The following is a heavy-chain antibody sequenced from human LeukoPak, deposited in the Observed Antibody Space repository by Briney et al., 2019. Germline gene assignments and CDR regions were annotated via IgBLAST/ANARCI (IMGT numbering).Heavy chain of an antibody. CDR2: ISAYNGNT. V-gene: IGHV1-18*01. CDR1: GYTFTSYG. Sequence: ASVKVSCKASGYTFTSYGISWVRQAPGQGLEWMGWISAYNGNTNYAQKLQGRVTMTTDTSTSTAYMELRSLRSDDTAVYYCAKDKAAFSGWPPFDYWGQGTLVTVSS. CDR3: AKDKAAFSGWPPFDY. D-gene: IGHD6-19*01. J-gene: IGHJ4*02.